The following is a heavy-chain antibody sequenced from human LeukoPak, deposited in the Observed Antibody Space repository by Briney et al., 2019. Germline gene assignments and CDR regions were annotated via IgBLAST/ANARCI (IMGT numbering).Heavy chain of an antibody. CDR1: GDSVSSNSVT. CDR2: TYYRSTWYN. J-gene: IGHJ5*02. D-gene: IGHD2-2*01. Sequence: SQTLSLACAISGDSVSSNSVTWNWIRKSPSRGLEWLGRTYYRSTWYNDYAVSVRGRITVNPDTSKNQFSLHLNSVTPEDTAVYYCARRLTQYDCFDPWGQGILVTVSS. CDR3: ARRLTQYDCFDP. V-gene: IGHV6-1*01.